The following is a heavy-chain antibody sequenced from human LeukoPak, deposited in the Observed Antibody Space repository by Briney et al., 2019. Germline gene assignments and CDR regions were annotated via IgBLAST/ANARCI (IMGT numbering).Heavy chain of an antibody. D-gene: IGHD5-18*01. V-gene: IGHV4-34*01. CDR2: INHSGST. J-gene: IGHJ4*02. CDR1: GGSFIGYY. Sequence: ASETLSLTCAVYGGSFIGYYWSWIRQPPGKGLEWIGEINHSGSTNYNPSLKSRVTISVDTSKNQFSLKLSSVTAADTAVYYCASRIVDTAMVYFDYWAQGTLVTVSS. CDR3: ASRIVDTAMVYFDY.